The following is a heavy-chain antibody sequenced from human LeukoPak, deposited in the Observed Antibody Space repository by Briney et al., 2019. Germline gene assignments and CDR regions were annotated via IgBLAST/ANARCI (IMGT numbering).Heavy chain of an antibody. CDR2: ISSSSSYI. CDR1: GFTFSSYS. D-gene: IGHD6-19*01. J-gene: IGHJ5*02. Sequence: PGGSLRLSCAASGFTFSSYSMNWVRQAPGKGLEWVSSISSSSSYIYYADSVKGRFTISRDNAKNSLYLQMNSLRAEDTAVYYCARDLRAVAGPNWFDPWGQGTLVTVSS. V-gene: IGHV3-21*01. CDR3: ARDLRAVAGPNWFDP.